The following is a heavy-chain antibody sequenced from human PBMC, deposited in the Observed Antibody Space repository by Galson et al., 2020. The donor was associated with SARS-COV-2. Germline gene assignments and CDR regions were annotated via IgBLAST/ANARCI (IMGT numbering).Heavy chain of an antibody. CDR1: GFPFSTYS. CDR2: ISTSSSYT. Sequence: NSGGSLRLSCAASGFPFSTYSMNWVRLAPGKGMEWVSTISTSSSYTYYVDSVKGRFSISRDNPRNSLYLQMNSLRAEDTAVYYCARDEGIRGYNYGRLYYGMDVWGQGTTVTVSS. CDR3: ARDEGIRGYNYGRLYYGMDV. V-gene: IGHV3-21*01. J-gene: IGHJ6*02. D-gene: IGHD5-18*01.